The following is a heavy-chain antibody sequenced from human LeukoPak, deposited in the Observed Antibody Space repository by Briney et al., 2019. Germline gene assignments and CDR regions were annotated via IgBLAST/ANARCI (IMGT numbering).Heavy chain of an antibody. V-gene: IGHV4-59*01. CDR1: GGSISRYC. CDR3: ARTAKYYYGSETYYFFDY. J-gene: IGHJ4*02. CDR2: ISYTGST. Sequence: SETLSLTCTVSGGSISRYCWSWIRQPPGKGLEWIGYISYTGSTTYNSSLKSRVTISLDTSQNQFSLKLTSVTPADTAVYYCARTAKYYYGSETYYFFDYWGQGTLVTVSS. D-gene: IGHD3-10*01.